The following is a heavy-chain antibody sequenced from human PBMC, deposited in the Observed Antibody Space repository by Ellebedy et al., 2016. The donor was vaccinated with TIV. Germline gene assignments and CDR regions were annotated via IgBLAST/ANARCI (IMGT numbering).Heavy chain of an antibody. V-gene: IGHV4-34*01. CDR1: GGSFSGYY. J-gene: IGHJ6*02. D-gene: IGHD3-9*01. CDR2: INHSGST. CDR3: ARARLRYFDPPKYYGMDV. Sequence: SETLSLTCAVYGGSFSGYYWSWIRQPPGKGLEWIGEINHSGSTNYNPSLKSRVTISVDTSKNQFSLKLSSVTAADTAVYYCARARLRYFDPPKYYGMDVWGQGTTVTVSS.